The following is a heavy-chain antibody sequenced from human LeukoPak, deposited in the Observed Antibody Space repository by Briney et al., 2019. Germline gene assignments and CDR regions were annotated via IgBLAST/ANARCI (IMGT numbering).Heavy chain of an antibody. Sequence: ASVKVSCKASGYTFTGYYMHWVRQAPGQGLEWMGWINPNSGGTNYAQRFQGRVTMTRDTSVSTAYMELSRLRSDDTAVYYCARGASGVYTVTTSWFDPWGQGTLVTVSS. V-gene: IGHV1-2*02. CDR2: INPNSGGT. D-gene: IGHD4-17*01. J-gene: IGHJ5*02. CDR3: ARGASGVYTVTTSWFDP. CDR1: GYTFTGYY.